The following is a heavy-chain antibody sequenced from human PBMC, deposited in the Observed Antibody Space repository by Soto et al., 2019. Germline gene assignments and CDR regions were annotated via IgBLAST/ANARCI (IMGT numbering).Heavy chain of an antibody. CDR1: GGSISSFY. V-gene: IGHV4-59*01. CDR2: IYYSGST. Sequence: SETLSLTCTVSGGSISSFYWSWIRQPPGKGLEWIGYIYYSGSTNYNPSLKSRVTISVDTSKNQFSLKLSSVTAADTAVYYCARVRGDLGSGSYSLDYWGQGALVTVSS. J-gene: IGHJ4*02. D-gene: IGHD3-10*01. CDR3: ARVRGDLGSGSYSLDY.